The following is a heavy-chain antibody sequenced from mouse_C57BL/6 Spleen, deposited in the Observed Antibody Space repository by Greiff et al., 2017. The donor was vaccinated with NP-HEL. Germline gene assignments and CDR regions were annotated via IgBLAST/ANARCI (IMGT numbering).Heavy chain of an antibody. D-gene: IGHD1-1*01. V-gene: IGHV5-4*03. CDR2: ISDGGSYT. J-gene: IGHJ2*01. CDR3: ARGRYYGSRGYFDY. CDR1: GFTFSSYA. Sequence: DVKLVESGGGLVKPGGSLKLSCAASGFTFSSYAMSWVRQTPEKRLEWVATISDGGSYTYYPDNVKGRFTISRDNAKNNLYLQMSHLKSEDTAMYYCARGRYYGSRGYFDYWGQGTTLTVSS.